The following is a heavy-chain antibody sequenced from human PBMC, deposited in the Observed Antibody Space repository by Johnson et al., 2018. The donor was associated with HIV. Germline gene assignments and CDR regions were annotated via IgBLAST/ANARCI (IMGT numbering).Heavy chain of an antibody. Sequence: VQLVESGGGLVKPGGSLRLSCAASGFSFSDYYMSWIRQAPGKGLEWVSAISGSGGSTYYADSVKGRFTISRDNSKNTLYLQMNSLRAEDTALYYCAREPQLDTRSNSVALDVWGQGTMVTVSS. D-gene: IGHD1-26*01. CDR3: AREPQLDTRSNSVALDV. CDR2: ISGSGGST. CDR1: GFSFSDYY. V-gene: IGHV3-23*04. J-gene: IGHJ3*01.